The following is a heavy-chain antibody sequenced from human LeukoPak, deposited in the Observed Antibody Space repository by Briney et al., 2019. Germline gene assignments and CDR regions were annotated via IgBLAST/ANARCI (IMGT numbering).Heavy chain of an antibody. CDR3: ASFIDSSGYYYESLRTFDY. J-gene: IGHJ4*02. D-gene: IGHD3-22*01. CDR1: GYTFTGYY. Sequence: ASVKVSCKASGYTFTGYYMHWVRQAPGQGLEWMGWINPNSGGTNYAQKFQGRVTMTRDMSTSTVYMELSSLRSEDTAVYYCASFIDSSGYYYESLRTFDYWGQGTLVTVSS. V-gene: IGHV1-2*02. CDR2: INPNSGGT.